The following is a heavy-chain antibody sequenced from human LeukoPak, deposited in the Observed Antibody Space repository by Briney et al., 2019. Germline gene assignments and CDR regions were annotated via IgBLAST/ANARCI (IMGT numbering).Heavy chain of an antibody. J-gene: IGHJ4*02. Sequence: PGGSLRLSREASGFTFSSCGMHWVRQAPGKGLEWVAYTRYDGSDKYYIDSVRGRFTIARDNSKKTLYLQMTSLRPDDTAVYFCAKDEGVGASYFDYWGQGTLVAVSS. V-gene: IGHV3-30*02. CDR3: AKDEGVGASYFDY. CDR2: TRYDGSDK. D-gene: IGHD1-26*01. CDR1: GFTFSSCG.